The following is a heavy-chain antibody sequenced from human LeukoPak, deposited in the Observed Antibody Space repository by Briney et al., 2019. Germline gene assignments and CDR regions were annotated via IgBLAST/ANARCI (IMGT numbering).Heavy chain of an antibody. D-gene: IGHD3-22*01. CDR3: ARGRDRDYFDY. V-gene: IGHV4-34*01. CDR2: INHSGST. CDR1: GGSFSGYY. Sequence: SETLSLTCAVYGGSFSGYYWSWIRQPPGKGLEWIGEINHSGSTNYNPSLKSRVTISVDTSKNQFPLKLSSVTAADTAVYYCARGRDRDYFDYWGQGTLVTVSS. J-gene: IGHJ4*02.